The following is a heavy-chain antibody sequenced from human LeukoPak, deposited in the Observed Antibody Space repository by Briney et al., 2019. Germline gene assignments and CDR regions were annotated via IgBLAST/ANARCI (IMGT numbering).Heavy chain of an antibody. V-gene: IGHV4-39*01. CDR3: ARGNWSYNWFDP. CDR2: IYYSGST. D-gene: IGHD1-7*01. Sequence: SETLSLTCTVSGGSISSSDYYWGWIRQPPGKGLEWIASIYYSGSTYYNPSLKSRVTISKDTSKNQFSLKLNSVTAADTAVYYCARGNWSYNWFDPWGQGTLVTVSS. CDR1: GGSISSSDYY. J-gene: IGHJ5*02.